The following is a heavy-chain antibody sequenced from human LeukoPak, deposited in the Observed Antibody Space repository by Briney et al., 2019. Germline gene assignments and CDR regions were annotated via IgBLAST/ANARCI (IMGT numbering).Heavy chain of an antibody. CDR3: ARLSGPRHYDILTGYYLARNDPSWFDP. Sequence: SETLSLTCTVSGGSISSYYWSWIRQPPGKGLEWIGYIYYSGSTSYNPSLKSRVTISVDTSKNQFSLKLSSVTAADTAVYYCARLSGPRHYDILTGYYLARNDPSWFDPWGQGTLVTVSS. CDR2: IYYSGST. J-gene: IGHJ5*02. CDR1: GGSISSYY. V-gene: IGHV4-59*08. D-gene: IGHD3-9*01.